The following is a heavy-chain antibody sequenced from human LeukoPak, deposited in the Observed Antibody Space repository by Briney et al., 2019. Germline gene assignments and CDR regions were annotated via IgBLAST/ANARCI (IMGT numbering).Heavy chain of an antibody. V-gene: IGHV1-2*06. CDR3: ASPSVVGAIPIFGY. Sequence: ASVKVSCKASGYTFTGYYMHWVRQAPGQGLEWMGRINPNSGGTNYAQKFQGRVTMTRDTSISTAYMELSRLRSDDTAVYYCASPSVVGAIPIFGYWGQGTLVTVSS. CDR1: GYTFTGYY. CDR2: INPNSGGT. J-gene: IGHJ4*02. D-gene: IGHD1-26*01.